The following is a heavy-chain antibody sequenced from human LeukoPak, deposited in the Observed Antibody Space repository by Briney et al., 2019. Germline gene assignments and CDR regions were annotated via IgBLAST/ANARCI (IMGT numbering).Heavy chain of an antibody. CDR2: IYYSGST. D-gene: IGHD3-22*01. CDR1: GCSISSYY. CDR3: ARVRYYYDSSGYYYYYYGMDV. V-gene: IGHV4-59*01. Sequence: SETLSLTCTVSGCSISSYYWSWIRQPPGKGLEWIGYIYYSGSTNYNPTLKSRVTISVDTSKNQFSLKLSSVTAADTAVYYCARVRYYYDSSGYYYYYYGMDVWGQGTTVTVSS. J-gene: IGHJ6*02.